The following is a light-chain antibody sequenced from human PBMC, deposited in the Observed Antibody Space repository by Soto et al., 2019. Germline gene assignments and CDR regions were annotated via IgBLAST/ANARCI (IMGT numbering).Light chain of an antibody. CDR1: QSLLHSNGNHY. CDR3: MQARQTPIT. Sequence: DIVMTQSPLSLPVTPGEPASISCRSSQSLLHSNGNHYLDWYLQKPGQSPQLLIYLGSTRASGVPDRFSGSGSGTDFTLKISRLEAEDVGLYYCMQARQTPITFGQGTRLEIK. CDR2: LGS. J-gene: IGKJ5*01. V-gene: IGKV2-28*01.